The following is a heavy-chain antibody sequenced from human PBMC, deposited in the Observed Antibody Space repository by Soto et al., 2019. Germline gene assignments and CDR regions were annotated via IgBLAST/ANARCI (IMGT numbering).Heavy chain of an antibody. Sequence: PGGSLRLSCAASGFYVSTNYMSWVRQAPGKGLEWISIIYSGGTTYYADSVKGRFTISRDNANNTLNLQMNSLRVDDTAVYYCVSRHDRPWGQGTLVTVSS. V-gene: IGHV3-53*01. D-gene: IGHD3-16*01. J-gene: IGHJ5*02. CDR2: IYSGGTT. CDR1: GFYVSTNY. CDR3: VSRHDRP.